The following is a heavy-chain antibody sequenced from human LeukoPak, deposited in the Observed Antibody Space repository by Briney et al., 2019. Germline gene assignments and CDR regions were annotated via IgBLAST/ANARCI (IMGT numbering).Heavy chain of an antibody. CDR1: GYTFTRYY. J-gene: IGHJ6*02. CDR2: INPSGGST. D-gene: IGHD1-7*01. V-gene: IGHV1-46*01. Sequence: ASVKVSCKASGYTFTRYYMHWVRQAPGQGLEWMGIINPSGGSTTYAQKFQGRVTMTRDTSTSTVYMDLSSLRSEDTAVYYCARTRNYDPYYYYGMDVWGQGTTVTVSS. CDR3: ARTRNYDPYYYYGMDV.